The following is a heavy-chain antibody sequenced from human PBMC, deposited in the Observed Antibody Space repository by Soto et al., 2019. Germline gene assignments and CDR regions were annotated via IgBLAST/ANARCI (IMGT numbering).Heavy chain of an antibody. CDR2: IFANDNT. D-gene: IGHD5-12*01. CDR1: EFPVSTTY. CDR3: VRDLGDGYRSA. V-gene: IGHV3-53*04. Sequence: EVQLVESGGGLVQPGGSLRLSCSASEFPVSTTYMSWVRQAPGKGLECVSIIFANDNTYYGDSVKGRFTISRRNSRSTLFLQMNSLGPEDTAVYYCVRDLGDGYRSAWGQGTLFTVSS. J-gene: IGHJ4*02.